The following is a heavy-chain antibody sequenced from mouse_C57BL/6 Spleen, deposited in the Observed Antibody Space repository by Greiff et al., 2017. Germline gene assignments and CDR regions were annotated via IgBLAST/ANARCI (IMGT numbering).Heavy chain of an antibody. CDR2: IYPRSGNT. J-gene: IGHJ4*01. Sequence: QVQLQQSGAELARPGASVKLSCKASGYTFTSYGISWVKQRTGQGLEWIGEIYPRSGNTYYNEKFKGKATLTADKSSSTAYMKLRSLTSEDSAVYFCARKEGTDSYAMDYWGQGTSVTVSA. CDR1: GYTFTSYG. D-gene: IGHD2-13*01. CDR3: ARKEGTDSYAMDY. V-gene: IGHV1-81*01.